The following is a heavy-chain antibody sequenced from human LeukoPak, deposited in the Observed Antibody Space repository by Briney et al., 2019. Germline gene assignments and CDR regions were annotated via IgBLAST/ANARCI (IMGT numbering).Heavy chain of an antibody. D-gene: IGHD1-26*01. V-gene: IGHV4-59*01. CDR3: ARGGVGAFGRWTGNFDY. Sequence: SETLSLTCTVSGGSISSYYWSWIRQPPGKGLEWIGYIYYSGSTNYNPSLKSRVTISVDTSKNQFSLKLSSVTAADTAVYYCARGGVGAFGRWTGNFDYWGQGTLVTVSS. CDR2: IYYSGST. CDR1: GGSISSYY. J-gene: IGHJ4*02.